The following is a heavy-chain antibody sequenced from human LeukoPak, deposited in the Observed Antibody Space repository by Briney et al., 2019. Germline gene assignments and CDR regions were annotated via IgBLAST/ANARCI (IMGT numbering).Heavy chain of an antibody. V-gene: IGHV4-4*07. CDR2: IYTSGST. J-gene: IGHJ5*02. CDR1: GGSIINNY. D-gene: IGHD5-12*01. Sequence: SEALSLTCSVSGGSIINNYWNWIRQPAGKGLEWIGRIYTSGSTHYNPSLKSRVTISVDTSKNQFSLKLSSVTAADTAVYYCARGLRPYWFDPWGQGTLVTVSS. CDR3: ARGLRPYWFDP.